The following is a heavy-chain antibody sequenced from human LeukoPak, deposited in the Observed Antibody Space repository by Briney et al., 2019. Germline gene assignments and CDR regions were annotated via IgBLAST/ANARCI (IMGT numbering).Heavy chain of an antibody. CDR2: IYYSGRT. D-gene: IGHD6-13*01. V-gene: IGHV4-30-4*08. J-gene: IGHJ4*02. CDR1: GGSISSGDYY. CDR3: ARDQTAAAGFLDY. Sequence: PSQTLSLTCTVSGGSISSGDYYWSWIRQPPGKGLEWIGYIYYSGRTYYNPSLKSRVTISLDTSKNQFSLKLTSATAADTAVYYCARDQTAAAGFLDYWGQGTLVTVSS.